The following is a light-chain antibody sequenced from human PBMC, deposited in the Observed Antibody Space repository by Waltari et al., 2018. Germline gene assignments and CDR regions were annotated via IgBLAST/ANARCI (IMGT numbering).Light chain of an antibody. CDR2: KTS. J-gene: IGKJ1*01. V-gene: IGKV1-5*03. CDR1: QTIYSW. Sequence: DIQMTQYPSTLSASVGDRVTLTCRASQTIYSWLAWYQQKPGKAPKLRIYKTSSLESGVPSRCSGSGSGTEFTLTISSLQPDDSATYYCQQYHDYCPWTFGQGTKVEIK. CDR3: QQYHDYCPWT.